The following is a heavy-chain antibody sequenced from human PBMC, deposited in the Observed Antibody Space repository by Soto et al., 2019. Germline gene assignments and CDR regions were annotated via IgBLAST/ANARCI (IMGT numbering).Heavy chain of an antibody. Sequence: PSETLSLTCAVSGGSISGTTYSWSWIRQPPGKGLEWIGYIYDSGNTYYNPSLKSQFSISVDRSKNQFSLKLSSVTAADTAVYYCARDRDYYDSSTEFDYWGQGTLVTVSS. CDR1: GGSISGTTYS. CDR3: ARDRDYYDSSTEFDY. D-gene: IGHD3-22*01. V-gene: IGHV4-30-2*01. CDR2: IYDSGNT. J-gene: IGHJ4*02.